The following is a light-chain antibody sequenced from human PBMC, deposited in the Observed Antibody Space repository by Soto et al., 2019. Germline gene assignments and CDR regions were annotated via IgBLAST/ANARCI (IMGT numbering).Light chain of an antibody. V-gene: IGKV3-20*01. CDR2: DTS. Sequence: EIVLTQSPGTLSLSPGERATLSCRASQSVSSSYLGWFQQRPGQAPRLLIYDTSNRATGIPDRFSGSGSGTDFTLTISRLEPEDFAVYYCQQDSGPPYPLGQGTKLEIK. CDR3: QQDSGPPYP. CDR1: QSVSSSY. J-gene: IGKJ2*01.